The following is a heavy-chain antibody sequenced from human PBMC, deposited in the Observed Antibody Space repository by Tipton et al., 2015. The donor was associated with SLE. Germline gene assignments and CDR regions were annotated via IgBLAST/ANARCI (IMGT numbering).Heavy chain of an antibody. J-gene: IGHJ4*02. CDR3: ARDRDGEQDY. V-gene: IGHV4-59*01. Sequence: TLSLTCTVSGGSISSYYWSWIRQPPGKGLKWIGYIYYSGSTNYNPSLKSRVTISVDTSKNQFSLKLSSVTAADTAVYYCARDRDGEQDYWGQGTLVTVSS. CDR1: GGSISSYY. D-gene: IGHD5-24*01. CDR2: IYYSGST.